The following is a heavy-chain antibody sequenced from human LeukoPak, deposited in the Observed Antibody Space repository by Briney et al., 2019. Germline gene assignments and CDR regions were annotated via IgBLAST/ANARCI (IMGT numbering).Heavy chain of an antibody. J-gene: IGHJ4*02. CDR3: AKGAVPAAMRGNFDY. D-gene: IGHD2-2*01. CDR1: GFTFDDYA. Sequence: PGRSLRLSCAASGFTFDDYAMHWVRQAPGKGLERVSGISWNSGSIGYADSVKGRFTISRDNAKNSLYLQMNSLRAEDTALYYCAKGAVPAAMRGNFDYWGQGTLVTVSS. V-gene: IGHV3-9*01. CDR2: ISWNSGSI.